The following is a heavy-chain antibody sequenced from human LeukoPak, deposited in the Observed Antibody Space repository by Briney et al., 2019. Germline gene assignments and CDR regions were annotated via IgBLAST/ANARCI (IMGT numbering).Heavy chain of an antibody. V-gene: IGHV4-61*02. J-gene: IGHJ4*02. D-gene: IGHD5-18*01. CDR3: ARFPGYSYGPHFDY. Sequence: PSQTLSLTCTVSGGSISSGSYYWSWIRQPAGKGLEWIGRIYTSGSTNYNPSLKSRVTISVDTSKNQFSLKLSSVTAADTAVDYCARFPGYSYGPHFDYWGQGTLVTVSS. CDR2: IYTSGST. CDR1: GGSISSGSYY.